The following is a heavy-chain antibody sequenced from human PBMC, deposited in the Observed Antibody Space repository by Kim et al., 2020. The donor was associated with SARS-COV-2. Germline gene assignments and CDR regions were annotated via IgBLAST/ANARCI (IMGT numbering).Heavy chain of an antibody. D-gene: IGHD1-1*01. Sequence: ASVKVSCKASGYTFTSYGISWVRQAPGQGLEWMGWISAYNGNTNYVQKLQGRVTMTTDTSTSTAYMELRSLRSDDTAVYYCARDLEMATTYWYFDLWGRGTLVTVSS. CDR1: GYTFTSYG. CDR2: ISAYNGNT. V-gene: IGHV1-18*01. CDR3: ARDLEMATTYWYFDL. J-gene: IGHJ2*01.